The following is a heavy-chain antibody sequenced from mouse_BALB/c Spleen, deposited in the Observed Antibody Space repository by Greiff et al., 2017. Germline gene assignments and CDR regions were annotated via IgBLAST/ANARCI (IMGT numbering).Heavy chain of an antibody. J-gene: IGHJ2*01. D-gene: IGHD2-1*01. CDR1: GYAFSSYW. V-gene: IGHV1-80*01. Sequence: QVQLQQSGAELVRPGSSVKISCKASGYAFSSYWMNWVKQRPGQGLEWIGQIYPGDGDTNYNGKFKGKATLTADKSSSTAYMQLSSLTSEDSAVYFCARRYYGNYYFDYWGQGTTLTVSS. CDR2: IYPGDGDT. CDR3: ARRYYGNYYFDY.